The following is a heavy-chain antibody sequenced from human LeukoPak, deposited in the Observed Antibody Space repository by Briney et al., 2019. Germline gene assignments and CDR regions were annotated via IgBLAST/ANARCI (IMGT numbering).Heavy chain of an antibody. CDR3: ARDAQWLASLYYYYYMDV. V-gene: IGHV4-34*01. CDR2: INHSGST. J-gene: IGHJ6*03. D-gene: IGHD6-19*01. CDR1: GGSFSGYY. Sequence: SETLSLTCAVYGGSFSGYYWSWIRQPPGKGLEWIGEINHSGSTNYNPSLKSRVTISVDTSKNQFSLKLSSVTAADTAVYYCARDAQWLASLYYYYYMDVWGKGTTVTVSS.